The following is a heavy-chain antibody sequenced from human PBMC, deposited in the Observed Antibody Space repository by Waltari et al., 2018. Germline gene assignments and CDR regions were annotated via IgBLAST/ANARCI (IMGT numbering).Heavy chain of an antibody. CDR2: FVCSRGTT. Sequence: QVQLQESGPGLVKPSETLSLTCVVSGDSISSGYYWTWIREPPGKGLELIEYFVCSRGTTYYSPSLNSRVTISRDTSKNQFSLKLTSLTAADTALYYCARTPVAATVTGNPFDVWGPGVLVTVSS. CDR1: GDSISSGYY. J-gene: IGHJ4*02. CDR3: ARTPVAATVTGNPFDV. D-gene: IGHD1-20*01. V-gene: IGHV4-38-2*01.